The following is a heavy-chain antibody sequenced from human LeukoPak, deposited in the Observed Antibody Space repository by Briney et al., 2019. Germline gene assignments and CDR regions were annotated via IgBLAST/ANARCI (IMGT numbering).Heavy chain of an antibody. V-gene: IGHV4-30-2*01. J-gene: IGHJ3*02. D-gene: IGHD6-6*01. CDR2: IYHSGST. CDR1: GGSISSGGYS. Sequence: ASQTLSLTCAVSGGSISSGGYSWSWIRQPPGKGLEWIGYIYHSGSTYYNPSLKSRVTISVDRSKNQFSLKLSSATAADTAVYYCARAAHAFDIWGQGTMVTVSS. CDR3: ARAAHAFDI.